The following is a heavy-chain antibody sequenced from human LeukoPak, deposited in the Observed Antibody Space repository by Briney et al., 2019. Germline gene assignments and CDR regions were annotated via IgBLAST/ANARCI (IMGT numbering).Heavy chain of an antibody. CDR3: ARALNGGHMDV. J-gene: IGHJ6*03. CDR1: GGSISSGDYY. V-gene: IGHV4-30-4*08. D-gene: IGHD4-23*01. Sequence: PSETLSLTXTVSGGSISSGDYYWSWIRQPPGNGLEWIGYIYYSGSTYYNPSLKSRVTISVDTSKNQFSLKLSSVTAADTAVYYCARALNGGHMDVWGKGTTVTVSS. CDR2: IYYSGST.